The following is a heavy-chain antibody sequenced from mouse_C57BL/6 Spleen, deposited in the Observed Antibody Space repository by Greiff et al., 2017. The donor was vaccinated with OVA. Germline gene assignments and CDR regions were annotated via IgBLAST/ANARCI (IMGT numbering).Heavy chain of an antibody. CDR3: AREETGAWFAY. CDR1: GYTFTSYW. V-gene: IGHV1-52*01. CDR2: IDPSDSET. Sequence: QVQLQQPGAELVRPGSSVKLSCKASGYTFTSYWMHWVKQRPIQGLEWIGNIDPSDSETHYNQKFKDKATLTVDKSSSTAYMQLSSLTSEDSAVYYCAREETGAWFAYWGQGTLVTVSA. J-gene: IGHJ3*01. D-gene: IGHD4-1*01.